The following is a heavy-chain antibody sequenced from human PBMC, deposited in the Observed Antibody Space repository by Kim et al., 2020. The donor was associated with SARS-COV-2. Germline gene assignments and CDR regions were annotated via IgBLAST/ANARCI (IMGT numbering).Heavy chain of an antibody. CDR1: GFNFNDYG. J-gene: IGHJ6*01. CDR2: ISRTSGSI. CDR3: ARELEIWTMAVLIGVPTYFDGIDL. Sequence: GGSLRLSCAGFGFNFNDYGINWVRQAPGKGLEWISYISRTSGSIYYADSGKGRFTVVRDKAEKSVFLQMNSLRDDDSAVYYCARELEIWTMAVLIGVPTYFDGIDLWRQGTTVTVSS. D-gene: IGHD3-10*01. V-gene: IGHV3-48*02.